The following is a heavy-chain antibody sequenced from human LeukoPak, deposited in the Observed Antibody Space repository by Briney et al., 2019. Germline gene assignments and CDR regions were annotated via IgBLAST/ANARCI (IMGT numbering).Heavy chain of an antibody. V-gene: IGHV4-30-4*01. CDR1: GGSISSGDYS. CDR2: IYYSGST. J-gene: IGHJ4*02. Sequence: SETLSLTCTVSGGSISSGDYSWSWIRQPPGKGLEWIGYIYYSGSTYYNPSLKSRVTISVDTSKNQFSLKLSSVTAADTAVYYCARDEASYFDYWGQGTLVTVSS. CDR3: ARDEASYFDY.